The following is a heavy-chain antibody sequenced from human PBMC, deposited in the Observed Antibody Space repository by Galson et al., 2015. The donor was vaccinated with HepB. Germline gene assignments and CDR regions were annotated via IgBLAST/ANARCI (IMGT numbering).Heavy chain of an antibody. V-gene: IGHV6-1*01. CDR3: ARVPIAAAGLGAFDI. Sequence: CAISGDSVSSNSAAWNWIRQSPSRGLEWLGRTYYRSKWYNDYAVSVKSRITINPDTSKNQFSLQLNSVTPEDTAVYYCARVPIAAAGLGAFDIWGQGTMVTVSS. D-gene: IGHD6-13*01. J-gene: IGHJ3*02. CDR1: GDSVSSNSAA. CDR2: TYYRSKWYN.